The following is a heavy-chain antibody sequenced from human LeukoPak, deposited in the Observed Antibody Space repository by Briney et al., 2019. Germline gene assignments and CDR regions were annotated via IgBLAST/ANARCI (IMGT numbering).Heavy chain of an antibody. J-gene: IGHJ3*02. Sequence: ASVKVSCKVSGYTLTELSMYWVRQAPGKGLEWMGGFDPEDGETIYAQKFQGRVAMTEDTSTDTAYMELSGLRSEDTAVYYCATDSSGAGLGAFDIWGQGTMVTVSS. D-gene: IGHD6-19*01. V-gene: IGHV1-24*01. CDR3: ATDSSGAGLGAFDI. CDR1: GYTLTELS. CDR2: FDPEDGET.